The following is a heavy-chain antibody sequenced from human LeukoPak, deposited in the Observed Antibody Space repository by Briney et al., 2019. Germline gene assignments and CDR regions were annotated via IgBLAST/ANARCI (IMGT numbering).Heavy chain of an antibody. CDR3: AKIGGYSNNFDS. D-gene: IGHD4-11*01. CDR2: ISDSGGST. Sequence: GGSLRLSCAASGFTFNNYAMSWVRQAPGKGLEWVATISDSGGSTFYADSVKGRFTISRDSSKNTLFLQVNSLRAEDTAVYHCAKIGGYSNNFDSWGQGTLVTVSS. V-gene: IGHV3-23*01. J-gene: IGHJ4*02. CDR1: GFTFNNYA.